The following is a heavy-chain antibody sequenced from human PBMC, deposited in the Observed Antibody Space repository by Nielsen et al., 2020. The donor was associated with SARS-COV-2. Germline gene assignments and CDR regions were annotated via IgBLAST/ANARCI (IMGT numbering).Heavy chain of an antibody. CDR1: GFTFDDYA. CDR2: ISWNSNSI. Sequence: GGSLRLSCATSGFTFDDYAMHWVRQVPGKGLEWVSGISWNSNSIAYADSVKGRFSISRDNAKNSLYLQMNSLRAEDTALYYCAKVTGDWLLPDDAFDIWGQGTMVTVSS. D-gene: IGHD3-9*01. J-gene: IGHJ3*02. CDR3: AKVTGDWLLPDDAFDI. V-gene: IGHV3-9*01.